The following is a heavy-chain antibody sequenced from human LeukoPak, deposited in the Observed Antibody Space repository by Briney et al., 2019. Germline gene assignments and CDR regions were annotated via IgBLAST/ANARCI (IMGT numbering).Heavy chain of an antibody. V-gene: IGHV1-69*01. CDR3: ARYEERLLRAWFDP. J-gene: IGHJ5*02. CDR1: GGTFSSYA. CDR2: IIPIFGTA. Sequence: GSSVTVSCTASGGTFSSYAISWVRRAPGQGLEWMGGIIPIFGTANYAQKFQGRVTITADESTSTAYMELSSLRSEDTAVYYCARYEERLLRAWFDPWGQGTLVTVSS. D-gene: IGHD2-15*01.